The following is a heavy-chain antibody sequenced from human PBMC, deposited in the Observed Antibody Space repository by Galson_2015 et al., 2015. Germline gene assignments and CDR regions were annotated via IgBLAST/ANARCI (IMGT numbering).Heavy chain of an antibody. D-gene: IGHD3-16*02. J-gene: IGHJ5*02. CDR1: GFTFSSYA. V-gene: IGHV3-30-3*01. CDR3: ARDRSRGYTTVGWFDP. Sequence: SLRLSCAASGFTFSSYAMHWVRQAPGKGLEWVAVISYDGSNKYHADSVKGRFTISRDNSKNTLYLQMNSLRAEDTAVYYCARDRSRGYTTVGWFDPWGQGTLVTVSS. CDR2: ISYDGSNK.